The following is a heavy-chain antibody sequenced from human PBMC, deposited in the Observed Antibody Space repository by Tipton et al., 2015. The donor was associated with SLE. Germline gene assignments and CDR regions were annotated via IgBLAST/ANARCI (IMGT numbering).Heavy chain of an antibody. J-gene: IGHJ4*02. V-gene: IGHV4-38-2*01. Sequence: GLVKPSETLSLSCDVSGFSISSGYYWGWIRQPPGKGLEWIGSIYQSGNTYYNPSLGSRVSMTIDTPKNRVFLRLNSVTAADPAVYYCARHDYDDNGYYMHYFDYWGQGTLVTVSS. CDR3: ARHDYDDNGYYMHYFDY. CDR1: GFSISSGYY. CDR2: IYQSGNT. D-gene: IGHD3-22*01.